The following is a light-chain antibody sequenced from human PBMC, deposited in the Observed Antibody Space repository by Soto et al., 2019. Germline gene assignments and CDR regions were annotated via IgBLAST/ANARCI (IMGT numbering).Light chain of an antibody. J-gene: IGLJ7*01. CDR3: ATWDSGLSGNII. CDR1: SSNIGGNY. V-gene: IGLV1-47*01. Sequence: QSVLTQPPSTSGTPGQRVTIPCFGSSSNIGGNYVFWYQHLPGTAPKLLIYMNNHRPSWVPDRFSVSKSGTSASLAISGLRAEDEAEYYCATWDSGLSGNIIFGGGTQLTVL. CDR2: MNN.